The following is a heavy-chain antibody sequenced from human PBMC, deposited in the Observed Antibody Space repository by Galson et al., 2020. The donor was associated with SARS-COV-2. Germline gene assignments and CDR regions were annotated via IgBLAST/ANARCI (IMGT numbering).Heavy chain of an antibody. J-gene: IGHJ4*02. V-gene: IGHV3-9*01. CDR2: ISWNSGSI. Sequence: SLKISCAASGFTFDDYAMHWVRQAPGKGLEWVSGISWNSGSIGYADSVKGRFTISRDNAKNSLYLQMNSLRAEDTALYYCAAWISSSHAGYFLDYWGQGTLVTVSS. CDR1: GFTFDDYA. D-gene: IGHD6-13*01. CDR3: AAWISSSHAGYFLDY.